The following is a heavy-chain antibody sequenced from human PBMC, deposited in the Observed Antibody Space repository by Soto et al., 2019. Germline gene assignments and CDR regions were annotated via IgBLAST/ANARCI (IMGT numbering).Heavy chain of an antibody. V-gene: IGHV1-8*01. CDR2: MNPNSGNT. J-gene: IGHJ5*02. Sequence: ASVKVSCKPSGYTFTTYDIHWVRQATGQGLEWMGWMNPNSGNTGYAQKFQGRVTMTRNTSIRTAYLELSSLRSEDTAVYYCAEDTDYGGFNPWGQGTPVTVSS. CDR3: AEDTDYGGFNP. CDR1: GYTFTTYD. D-gene: IGHD4-17*01.